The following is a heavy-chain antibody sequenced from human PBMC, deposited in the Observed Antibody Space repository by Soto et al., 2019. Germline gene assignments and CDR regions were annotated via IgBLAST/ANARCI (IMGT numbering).Heavy chain of an antibody. V-gene: IGHV1-46*03. CDR2: INPSGGST. CDR1: GYTFTSYY. Sequence: VASVKVSCKAPGYTFTSYYMHWVRQAPGQGLEWMGIINPSGGSTSYAQKFQGRVTMTRDTSTSTVYMELSSLRSEDTAVYYCARAGESSSSWYFWFDPWGQGTLVTVSS. J-gene: IGHJ5*02. D-gene: IGHD6-13*01. CDR3: ARAGESSSSWYFWFDP.